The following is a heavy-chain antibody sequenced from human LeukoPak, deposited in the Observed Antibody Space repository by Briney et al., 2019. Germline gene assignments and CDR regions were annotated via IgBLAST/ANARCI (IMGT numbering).Heavy chain of an antibody. J-gene: IGHJ4*02. V-gene: IGHV3-23*03. D-gene: IGHD4-23*01. CDR3: ARHIHGGNSSDY. Sequence: GGSLRLSCAASGFTFSSYAMSWVRQAPGKGLEWVSMIYSGSTAEYADSVKGRFTISRDKSKSSLSLQMNSLRVEDTAVYYCARHIHGGNSSDYWGQGTLVTVSS. CDR1: GFTFSSYA. CDR2: IYSGSTA.